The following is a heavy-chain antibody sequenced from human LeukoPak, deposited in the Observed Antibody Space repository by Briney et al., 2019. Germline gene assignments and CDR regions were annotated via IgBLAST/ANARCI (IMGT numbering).Heavy chain of an antibody. J-gene: IGHJ4*02. CDR1: GGTFRSFA. CDR2: IIPIFRTA. V-gene: IGHV1-69*13. Sequence: SVTVSFKASGGTFRSFAISWVRQAPGQGLEWMGGIIPIFRTANYAQKFQGRVTITADESTSTAYMELSSLRSEDTAVYYCARALRYYSDSSGYAFDYWGQGTLVTVSS. CDR3: ARALRYYSDSSGYAFDY. D-gene: IGHD3-22*01.